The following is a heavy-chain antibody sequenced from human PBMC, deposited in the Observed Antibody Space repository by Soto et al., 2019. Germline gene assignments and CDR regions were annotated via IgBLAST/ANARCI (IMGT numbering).Heavy chain of an antibody. V-gene: IGHV4-31*03. CDR3: ARGAARVRGVPSSVHF. D-gene: IGHD3-10*01. J-gene: IGHJ1*01. CDR1: GGSLNSGGYY. Sequence: SETLSLTCTVSGGSLNSGGYYWTWFRHHQGKALEWVGSIHYNADNYFSPCISSRISITMDTSTNYFSLMMTSVTAAATAIYFCARGAARVRGVPSSVHFWGPGIQVTVSS. CDR2: IHYNADN.